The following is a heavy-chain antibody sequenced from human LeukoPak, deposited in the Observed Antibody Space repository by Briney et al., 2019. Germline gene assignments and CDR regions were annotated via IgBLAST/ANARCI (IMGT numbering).Heavy chain of an antibody. V-gene: IGHV3-48*04. CDR3: ARVDRDTEFFDY. Sequence: GGSLRLSCAASGFTFSSYGMHWVRQAPGRGLEWVSYIYSSSSIIYYADSVKGRFTISRDTAKNSLYLQMNSLRAEDTAVYYCARVDRDTEFFDYWGQGTLVTVSS. D-gene: IGHD3-16*02. J-gene: IGHJ4*02. CDR1: GFTFSSYG. CDR2: IYSSSSII.